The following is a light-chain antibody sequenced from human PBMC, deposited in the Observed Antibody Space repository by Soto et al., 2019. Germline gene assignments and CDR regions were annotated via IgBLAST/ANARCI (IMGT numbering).Light chain of an antibody. Sequence: HSALTQPPSASGSPGQSVAISCTGTSSDVGGYHYVSWYQQHPGKAPKLMIYEVNKRPSGVPDRFSGSKSGHTASLTVSGLPAEYEADYYCSAYACSSNVFGTGPNLTVL. J-gene: IGLJ1*01. V-gene: IGLV2-8*01. CDR3: SAYACSSNV. CDR2: EVN. CDR1: SSDVGGYHY.